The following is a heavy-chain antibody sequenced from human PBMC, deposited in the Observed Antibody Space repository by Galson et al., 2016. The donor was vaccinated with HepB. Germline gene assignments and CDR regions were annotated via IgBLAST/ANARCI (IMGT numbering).Heavy chain of an antibody. Sequence: SLRLSCAASGFTFSSYAMNWVRQAPGKGLEWVSVIYSSGSTYYADSVKGRFTFSRDNSKNTLYLQMNSLRAGDTAVYYCARAWGNYGMDVWGQGTTVTVSS. V-gene: IGHV3-53*01. D-gene: IGHD7-27*01. J-gene: IGHJ6*02. CDR1: GFTFSSYA. CDR3: ARAWGNYGMDV. CDR2: IYSSGST.